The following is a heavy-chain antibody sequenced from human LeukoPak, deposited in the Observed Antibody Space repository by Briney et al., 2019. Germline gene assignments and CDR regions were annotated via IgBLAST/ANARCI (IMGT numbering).Heavy chain of an antibody. CDR2: VYYSGST. J-gene: IGHJ5*02. CDR3: ARRLGSRGRFDP. CDR1: GGSISYYY. D-gene: IGHD3-10*01. V-gene: IGHV4-59*08. Sequence: SETLSLTCTVSGGSISYYYWSWIRQPPGKGLEWIGYVYYSGSTSYNPSLKSRVTISVDTSKNQFSLKLTSVTAADTAVYYCARRLGSRGRFDPWGQGTLVTVSS.